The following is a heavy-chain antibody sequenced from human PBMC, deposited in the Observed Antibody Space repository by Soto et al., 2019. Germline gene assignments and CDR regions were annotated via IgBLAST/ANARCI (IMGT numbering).Heavy chain of an antibody. CDR2: IYPGDSDT. D-gene: IGHD4-17*01. J-gene: IGHJ6*02. V-gene: IGHV5-51*01. CDR1: GYSFTSYW. CDR3: ARHENDYGDYVPGEPYMDV. Sequence: GESLKISCKGSGYSFTSYWIGWVRQMPGKGLEWMGIIYPGDSDTRYSPSFQGQVTISADKSISTAYLQWSSLKASDTAVYYCARHENDYGDYVPGEPYMDVWGQGTTVTVSS.